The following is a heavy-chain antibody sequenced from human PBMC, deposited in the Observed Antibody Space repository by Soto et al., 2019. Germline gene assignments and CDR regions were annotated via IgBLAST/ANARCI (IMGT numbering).Heavy chain of an antibody. V-gene: IGHV4-34*01. CDR3: ARFNIAIDAFDI. CDR2: INHSGST. D-gene: IGHD2-21*01. J-gene: IGHJ3*02. CDR1: GGSFSGYY. Sequence: SETLSLTCAVYGGSFSGYYWSWIRQSPGKGLEWIGEINHSGSTNYNPSLKSRVTISVDTSKNQFSLKLSSVTAADTAVYYCARFNIAIDAFDIWGQGTMVTV.